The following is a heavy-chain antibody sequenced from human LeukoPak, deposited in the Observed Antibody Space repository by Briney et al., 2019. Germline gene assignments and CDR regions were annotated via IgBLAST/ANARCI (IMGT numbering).Heavy chain of an antibody. CDR1: GFTFSSYA. D-gene: IGHD3-10*01. CDR2: ISGSGAST. J-gene: IGHJ5*02. V-gene: IGHV3-23*01. CDR3: AKDQVGVLWFGEWKLGGWFDP. Sequence: GGSLRLSCAASGFTFSSYAMSWVRQAPGKGLEWVSDISGSGASTYYADSVKGRFTISRDNSKNTLYLQMNSLRAEDTAVYYCAKDQVGVLWFGEWKLGGWFDPWGQGTLVTVSS.